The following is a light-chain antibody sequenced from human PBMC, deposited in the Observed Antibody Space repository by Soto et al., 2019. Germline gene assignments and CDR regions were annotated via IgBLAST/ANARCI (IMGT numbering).Light chain of an antibody. CDR1: QSLLHSNAYNY. CDR2: LGS. Sequence: DIVMTQSPLSLPVTPGEPASISCRSSQSLLHSNAYNYLDWYLQKPGQSPQLLIYLGSYRASGVPDRFSGSGSGIYFTLKTSRVEAEDVGVYYCMQALQTPYTFGQGTKLEIK. V-gene: IGKV2-28*01. J-gene: IGKJ2*01. CDR3: MQALQTPYT.